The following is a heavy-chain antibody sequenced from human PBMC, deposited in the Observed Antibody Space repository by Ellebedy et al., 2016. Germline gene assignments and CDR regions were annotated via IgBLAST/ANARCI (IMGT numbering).Heavy chain of an antibody. J-gene: IGHJ4*02. CDR2: IYHSGST. CDR3: AAIMTTVTIRGPEAVPC. Sequence: SETLSLXXTVSGGSISSGGYYWSWIRQPPGKGLEWIGEIYHSGSTNYNPSLKSRVTISVDKSKNQFSLKLSSVTAADTAVYYCAAIMTTVTIRGPEAVPCWGQGTLVTVSS. CDR1: GGSISSGGYY. V-gene: IGHV4-61*05. D-gene: IGHD4-17*01.